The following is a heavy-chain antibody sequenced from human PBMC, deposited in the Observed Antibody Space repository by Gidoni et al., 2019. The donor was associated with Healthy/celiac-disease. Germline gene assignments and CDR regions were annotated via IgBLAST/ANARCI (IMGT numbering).Heavy chain of an antibody. CDR2: IYYSGST. Sequence: QVQLQESGPGLVKPSETQSLTCTVAGGSISSYYWSWIRQPPGKGLEWIGYIYYSGSTNYNPSLKSRVAISVDTSKNQFSLKLSSVTAADTAVYYCARGGAGTTNYWGQGTLVTVSS. V-gene: IGHV4-59*01. CDR1: GGSISSYY. D-gene: IGHD1-1*01. J-gene: IGHJ4*02. CDR3: ARGGAGTTNY.